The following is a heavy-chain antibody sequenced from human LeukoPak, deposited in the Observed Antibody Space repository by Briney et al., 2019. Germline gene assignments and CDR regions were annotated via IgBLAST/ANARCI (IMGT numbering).Heavy chain of an antibody. CDR1: GFTVSNNY. D-gene: IGHD1-14*01. CDR3: VTGPTWAFGEYS. CDR2: IYSGATT. Sequence: PAGGSLRLSCAASGFTVSNNYMSWVRQAPGKGLEWVSLIYSGATTYYADSVKGRFTISRDNSKNTLYLQMSSLTAEDTAVYYCVTGPTWAFGEYSWGQGTLVTVSS. V-gene: IGHV3-66*01. J-gene: IGHJ4*02.